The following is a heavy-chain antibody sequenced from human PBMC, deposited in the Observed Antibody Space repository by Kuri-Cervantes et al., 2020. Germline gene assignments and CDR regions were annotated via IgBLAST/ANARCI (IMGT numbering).Heavy chain of an antibody. J-gene: IGHJ5*02. CDR3: ARDEYYYDSSGYFEWFDP. D-gene: IGHD3-22*01. V-gene: IGHV3-30-3*01. CDR1: GFTFSSYA. CDR2: ISYDGSKK. Sequence: GGSLRLSCAASGFTFSSYAMHWVRQAPGKGLEWVAVISYDGSKKYFADSVKGRFTISRDNSKNTLYLQMNSLRAEDTAVYYCARDEYYYDSSGYFEWFDPWGQGTLVTVSS.